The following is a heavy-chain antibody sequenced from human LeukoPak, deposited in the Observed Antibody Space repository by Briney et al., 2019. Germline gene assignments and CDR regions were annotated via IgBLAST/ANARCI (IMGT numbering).Heavy chain of an antibody. CDR3: AREGIAAAGTGGDY. J-gene: IGHJ4*02. CDR2: ISSSSSYI. Sequence: PGGSLRLSCAASGFTFSSYSMNWVRQAPGKGLEWVSSISSSSSYIYYADSVKGRFTISRDNAKNSLYLQMNGLRAEDTAVYYCAREGIAAAGTGGDYWGQGTLVTVSS. V-gene: IGHV3-21*01. CDR1: GFTFSSYS. D-gene: IGHD6-13*01.